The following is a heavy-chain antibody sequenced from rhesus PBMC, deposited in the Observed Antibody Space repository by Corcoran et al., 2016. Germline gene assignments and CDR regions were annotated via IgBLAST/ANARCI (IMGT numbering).Heavy chain of an antibody. J-gene: IGHJ4*01. CDR1: GGSISGNSY. Sequence: QVQLQESGPGVVKPAETLSLTCAVSGGSISGNSYWSWIRQPPGKGLEWIGSIYGNRESTNYNPYLKSRVTISKDTSKNEFSLKVTSWTATDTAMYYCARRSDNNAWWYIDSWGQGVLVTVSS. CDR2: IYGNREST. V-gene: IGHV4S12*01. CDR3: ARRSDNNAWWYIDS. D-gene: IGHD1-38*01.